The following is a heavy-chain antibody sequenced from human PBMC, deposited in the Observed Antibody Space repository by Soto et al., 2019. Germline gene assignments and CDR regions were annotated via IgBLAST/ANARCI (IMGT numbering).Heavy chain of an antibody. J-gene: IGHJ4*02. V-gene: IGHV1-18*01. D-gene: IGHD3-22*01. CDR2: ISAYNGNT. CDR3: ARGGRYDSSGYYSGY. CDR1: GYTFTSYG. Sequence: ASVKVSCKASGYTFTSYGISWVRQAPGQGLEWMGWISAYNGNTNYAQKLQGRVTMTTDTSTSTAYMELRSLRSDDTAVYYCARGGRYDSSGYYSGYWGQGTLVTVSS.